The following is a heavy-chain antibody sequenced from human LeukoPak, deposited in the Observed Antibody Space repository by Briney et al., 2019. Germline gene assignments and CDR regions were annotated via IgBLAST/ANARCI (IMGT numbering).Heavy chain of an antibody. CDR3: AKVVTGYCSTTSCPFDS. CDR2: IRYDGSNK. J-gene: IGHJ4*02. Sequence: GGSLRLSCAASGFTFSTYDMDWVRQAPGKGLEWVAYIRYDGSNKNYADSVKGRFTISRDNSKNTLYLQMSSLRAEDTAVYYCAKVVTGYCSTTSCPFDSWGQGTLVTVSS. D-gene: IGHD2-2*01. V-gene: IGHV3-30*02. CDR1: GFTFSTYD.